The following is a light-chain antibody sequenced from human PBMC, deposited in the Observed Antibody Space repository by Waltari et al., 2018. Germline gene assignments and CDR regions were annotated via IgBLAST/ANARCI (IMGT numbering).Light chain of an antibody. J-gene: IGLJ7*01. CDR3: GTWDSSLSGAV. Sequence: QSVLTQPPSVSAAPGQRVTISCSGGSSNIGNNYVSWYRQFPGTAPKLLIYENRDRPSGIPGRFAGSKSGTSATLDITGLQAGDEADYYCGTWDSSLSGAVFGGGTHLTVL. V-gene: IGLV1-51*02. CDR1: SSNIGNNY. CDR2: ENR.